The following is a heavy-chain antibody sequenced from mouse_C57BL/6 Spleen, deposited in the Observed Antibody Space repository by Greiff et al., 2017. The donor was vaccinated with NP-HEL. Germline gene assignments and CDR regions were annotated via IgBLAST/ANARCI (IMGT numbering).Heavy chain of an antibody. J-gene: IGHJ2*01. CDR3: AREVSTTGVVRFDD. CDR2: ISYDGSN. D-gene: IGHD1-1*01. Sequence: EVKLMESGPGLVKPSQSLYLSCSVTGYSITSGYYWYWIRQFPGNQLEWMGSISYDGSNNYNQSLKNRISITRDTSKRQFFLKLNSVTTEDTATDYCAREVSTTGVVRFDDWGQGTTLTVSS. CDR1: GYSITSGYY. V-gene: IGHV3-6*01.